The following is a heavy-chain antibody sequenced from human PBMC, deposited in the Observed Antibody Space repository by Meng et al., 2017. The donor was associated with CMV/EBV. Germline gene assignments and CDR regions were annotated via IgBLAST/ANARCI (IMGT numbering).Heavy chain of an antibody. CDR2: INHSGST. Sequence: QVQLQQWVAGLLQPSETLSLTCAVYGGSFSGYYWSWIRQPPGKGLEWIGEINHSGSTNYNPSLKSRVTISVDTSKNQFSLKLSSVTAADTAVYYCARGVGGWFDPWGQGTLVTVSS. CDR3: ARGVGGWFDP. D-gene: IGHD1-26*01. V-gene: IGHV4-34*01. J-gene: IGHJ5*02. CDR1: GGSFSGYY.